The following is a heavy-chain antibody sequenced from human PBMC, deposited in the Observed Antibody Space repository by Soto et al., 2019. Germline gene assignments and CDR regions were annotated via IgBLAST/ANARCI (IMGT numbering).Heavy chain of an antibody. J-gene: IGHJ4*02. CDR1: GGSISSYY. CDR3: ARGPYCGGDCYFSV. V-gene: IGHV4-4*07. D-gene: IGHD2-21*02. CDR2: IYTSGTT. Sequence: SETLSLTCSVSGGSISSYYWSWIRQPAGKGLEWIGRIYTSGTTNYNPSLESRVTMSVDTSKNQFSLKLSSVTAADTAVYYCARGPYCGGDCYFSVWGQGTLVTV.